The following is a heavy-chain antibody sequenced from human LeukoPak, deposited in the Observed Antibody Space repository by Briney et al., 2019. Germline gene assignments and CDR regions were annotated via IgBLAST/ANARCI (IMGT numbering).Heavy chain of an antibody. CDR3: ARVRDYYDSRGYYFEYFDH. J-gene: IGHJ1*01. Sequence: GGSLRLSCAASGFTFSSFSSYSMNWVRQAPGKGLEWVSVLYSGGSTNYADSVKGRFTISRDNSKNTLYLQMNSLRAEDTAVYYCARVRDYYDSRGYYFEYFDHWGQGTLVTVSS. CDR1: GFTFSSFSSYS. V-gene: IGHV3-53*01. D-gene: IGHD3-22*01. CDR2: LYSGGST.